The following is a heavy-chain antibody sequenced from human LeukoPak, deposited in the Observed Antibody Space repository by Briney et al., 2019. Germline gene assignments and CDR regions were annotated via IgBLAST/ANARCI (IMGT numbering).Heavy chain of an antibody. J-gene: IGHJ4*02. CDR3: ARDNWNYYPFDY. V-gene: IGHV1-2*02. CDR2: INPNSGGT. Sequence: ASVKVSCKASGYTFTSYAMNWVRQAPGQGLEWMGWINPNSGGTNYAQKFQGRVTMTRDTSISTAYMELSRLRSDDTAVYYCARDNWNYYPFDYWGQGTLVTVSS. CDR1: GYTFTSYA. D-gene: IGHD1-7*01.